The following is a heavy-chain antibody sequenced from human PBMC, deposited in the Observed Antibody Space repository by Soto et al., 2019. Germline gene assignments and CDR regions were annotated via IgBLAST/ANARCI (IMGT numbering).Heavy chain of an antibody. D-gene: IGHD3-10*01. J-gene: IGHJ3*02. CDR2: IYHSGST. CDR3: ARDPHGSGSDAFDI. V-gene: IGHV4-38-2*02. CDR1: GYSISSGYY. Sequence: SETLSLTCTVSGYSISSGYYWGWIRQPPGKGLEWIGSIYHSGSTYYNPSLKSRVTISVDTSKNQFSLKLSSVTAADTAVYYCARDPHGSGSDAFDIWGQGTMVTVSS.